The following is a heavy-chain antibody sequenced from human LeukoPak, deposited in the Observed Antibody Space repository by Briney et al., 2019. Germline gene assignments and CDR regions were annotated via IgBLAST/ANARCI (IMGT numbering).Heavy chain of an antibody. D-gene: IGHD3-3*01. Sequence: SGASLRLSCTASGFTFSTYAMSWVRQAPGKGLECVSTISGGAGNTYYADSVKGRLTISRDNSKNTLYLQMNSLRAEDTAVYYCAQSREIAVFGVVKPDYWGQGTLVTVSS. CDR2: ISGGAGNT. J-gene: IGHJ4*02. CDR1: GFTFSTYA. CDR3: AQSREIAVFGVVKPDY. V-gene: IGHV3-23*01.